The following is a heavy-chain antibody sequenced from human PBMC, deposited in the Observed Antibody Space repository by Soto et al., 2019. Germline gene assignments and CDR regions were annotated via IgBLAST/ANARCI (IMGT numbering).Heavy chain of an antibody. V-gene: IGHV3-23*01. CDR3: APHVSCSGGSCQYDAFAI. J-gene: IGHJ3*02. CDR2: VTADGGT. D-gene: IGHD2-15*01. CDR1: GFTVSSHA. Sequence: EVQVLESGGGLVQPGGSLRLSCEGSGFTVSSHAMTWIRQAPGKGPEWVSTVTADGGTYYADSVKGRFAMSRDTSENTXXLQMNGLGAQDTAAYYCAPHVSCSGGSCQYDAFAIRGQGTMVTVSS.